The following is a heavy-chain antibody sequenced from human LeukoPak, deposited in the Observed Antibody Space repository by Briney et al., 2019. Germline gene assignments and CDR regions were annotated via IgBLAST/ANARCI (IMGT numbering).Heavy chain of an antibody. D-gene: IGHD3-22*01. CDR3: ARVDYYDSSGYPLHFDY. CDR1: GYTFTSYG. J-gene: IGHJ4*02. V-gene: IGHV1-2*02. Sequence: GASVKVSCKASGYTFTSYGILWVRQAPGQGLEWMGWINPNSGGTNYAQKFQGRVTMTRDTSISTAYMELSRLRSDDTAVYYCARVDYYDSSGYPLHFDYWGQGTLVTVSS. CDR2: INPNSGGT.